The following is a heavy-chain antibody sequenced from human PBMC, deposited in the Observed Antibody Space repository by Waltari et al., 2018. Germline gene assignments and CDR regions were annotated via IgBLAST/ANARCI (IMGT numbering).Heavy chain of an antibody. Sequence: QVQLQESGPGLVKPSETLSLTCTVSGGSVSSGSYYWSWIRQPPGKGLEWVGYIYYSGSTNYNPSLKSRVTISVDTSKNQFSLKLSSVTAADTAVYYCAKDRIPDLNYLAPFGYSYGTNWFDPWGQGTLVTVSS. V-gene: IGHV4-61*01. CDR1: GGSVSSGSYY. J-gene: IGHJ5*02. D-gene: IGHD5-18*01. CDR2: IYYSGST. CDR3: AKDRIPDLNYLAPFGYSYGTNWFDP.